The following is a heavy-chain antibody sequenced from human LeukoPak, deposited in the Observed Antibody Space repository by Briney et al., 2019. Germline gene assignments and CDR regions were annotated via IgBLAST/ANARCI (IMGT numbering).Heavy chain of an antibody. CDR1: GYTFTSYG. CDR2: INPSGGST. V-gene: IGHV1-46*01. D-gene: IGHD6-19*01. J-gene: IGHJ4*02. Sequence: ASVKVSCKASGYTFTSYGISWVRQAPGQGLEWMGIINPSGGSTSYAQKFQGRVTMTRDTSTSTVYMELSSLRSEDTAVYYCARDKRYSSGWYGFDYWGQGTLVTVSS. CDR3: ARDKRYSSGWYGFDY.